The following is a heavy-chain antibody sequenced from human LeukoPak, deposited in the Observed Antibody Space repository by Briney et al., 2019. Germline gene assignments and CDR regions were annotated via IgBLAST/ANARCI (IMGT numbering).Heavy chain of an antibody. CDR2: ISGDGGST. V-gene: IGHV3-43*02. D-gene: IGHD3-22*01. CDR3: AKDITYYDSSGAADY. Sequence: GGSLRLSCAASGFTFSNYWMHWVRQVPGKGLEWVSLISGDGGSTYYADSVKGRFTISRDNSKNSLYLQMNSLRTEDTALYYCAKDITYYDSSGAADYWGQGTLVTVSS. CDR1: GFTFSNYW. J-gene: IGHJ4*02.